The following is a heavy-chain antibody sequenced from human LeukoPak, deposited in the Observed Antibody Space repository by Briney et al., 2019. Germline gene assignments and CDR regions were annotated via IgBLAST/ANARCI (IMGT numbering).Heavy chain of an antibody. CDR3: ARQGPPYYDFWSAGFDY. J-gene: IGHJ4*02. CDR2: IYPGDSDT. Sequence: GESLKISCKGSGYSFTSYWIGWVRQMPGKGLEWMGIIYPGDSDTRYSPSFQGQVTISADKSISTAYLQWSSLKASDTAMYYCARQGPPYYDFWSAGFDYWDQGTLVTVSS. V-gene: IGHV5-51*01. CDR1: GYSFTSYW. D-gene: IGHD3-3*01.